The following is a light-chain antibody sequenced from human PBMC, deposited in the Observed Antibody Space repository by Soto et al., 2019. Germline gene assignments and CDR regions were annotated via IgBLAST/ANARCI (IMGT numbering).Light chain of an antibody. V-gene: IGLV1-51*01. Sequence: QSVLTQPPSVSAAPGQKVTISCSGSSSNIGNNYVSWYQQLPGTAPKLLIYDSNKRPSGIPDRFSGSKSGTSATLGITGLQAGDEADYSWGTGERTLGAVVFGGGTKLP. J-gene: IGLJ2*01. CDR3: GTGERTLGAVV. CDR2: DSN. CDR1: SSNIGNNY.